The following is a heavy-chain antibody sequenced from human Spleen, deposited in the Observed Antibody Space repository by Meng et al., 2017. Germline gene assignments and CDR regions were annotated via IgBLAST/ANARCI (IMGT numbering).Heavy chain of an antibody. J-gene: IGHJ4*02. CDR3: ARDEDISAAGKLFGDY. V-gene: IGHV1-2*06. CDR1: GYNFPDYS. D-gene: IGHD6-25*01. CDR2: INPKSGDT. Sequence: QVWLGQSRSRVNTPGASVKVSCKPSGYNFPDYSIHWVRRAPGQGLEWMGRINPKSGDTHYAQKFQARVTMTGDTSISTAYMELSGLRSDDTAMYYCARDEDISAAGKLFGDYWGQGTLVTVSS.